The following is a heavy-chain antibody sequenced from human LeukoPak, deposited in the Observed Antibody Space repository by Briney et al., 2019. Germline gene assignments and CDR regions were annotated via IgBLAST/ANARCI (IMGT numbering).Heavy chain of an antibody. Sequence: ASVTVSCTASGYTFTSYDINWVRQATRQGLEWMGWMNPNSGNTGYAQKFQGRVTMTRNASISTAYMELSSLRSEDTAVYYCARAGDSSGYDIYYGMDVWGQGTTVTVSS. J-gene: IGHJ6*02. CDR2: MNPNSGNT. V-gene: IGHV1-8*01. CDR1: GYTFTSYD. CDR3: ARAGDSSGYDIYYGMDV. D-gene: IGHD3-22*01.